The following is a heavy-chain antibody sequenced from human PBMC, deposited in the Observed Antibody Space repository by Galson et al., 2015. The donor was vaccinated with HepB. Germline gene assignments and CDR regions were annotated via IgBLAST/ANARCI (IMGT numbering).Heavy chain of an antibody. Sequence: SVKVSCKASGGTFSSYAISWVRQAPGQGLEWMGGIIPIFGTANYAQKFQGRVTITADESTSTAYMELSSLRSEDTAAYYCARDLHDYGDYAFDPWGQGTLVTVSS. CDR2: IIPIFGTA. CDR3: ARDLHDYGDYAFDP. V-gene: IGHV1-69*13. D-gene: IGHD4-17*01. CDR1: GGTFSSYA. J-gene: IGHJ5*02.